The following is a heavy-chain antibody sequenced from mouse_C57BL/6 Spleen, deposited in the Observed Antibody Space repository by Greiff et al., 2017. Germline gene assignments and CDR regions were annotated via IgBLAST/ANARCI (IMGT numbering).Heavy chain of an antibody. CDR3: AREYISGYQYYCDY. V-gene: IGHV1-76*01. CDR2: IYPGSGNT. Sequence: QVQLQQSGAELVRPGASVKLSCTASGYTFTDYYINWVKQRPGQGLEWLARIYPGSGNTYYNEKFKGKGNLTAAKSSRTAYMHLSSLTSKGSAVYFCAREYISGYQYYCDYWGQRTMLTVAA. CDR1: GYTFTDYY. D-gene: IGHD3-2*02. J-gene: IGHJ2*01.